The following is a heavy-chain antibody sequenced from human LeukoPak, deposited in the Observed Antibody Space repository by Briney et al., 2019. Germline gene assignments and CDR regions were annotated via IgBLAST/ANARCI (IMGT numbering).Heavy chain of an antibody. CDR2: ISAYNANT. CDR3: ARAATATGSAFDL. Sequence: ASVKVSCKASGYTFSSYGISWVRQAPGQGPEWMGWISAYNANTKYAQKFQGRVTMTTDTSTGTADMELRSLRSDDTAVYYCARAATATGSAFDLWGQGTMVTVSS. D-gene: IGHD6-13*01. J-gene: IGHJ3*01. CDR1: GYTFSSYG. V-gene: IGHV1-18*01.